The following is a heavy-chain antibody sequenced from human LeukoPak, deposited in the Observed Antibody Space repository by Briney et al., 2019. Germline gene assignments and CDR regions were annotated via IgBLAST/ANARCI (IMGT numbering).Heavy chain of an antibody. D-gene: IGHD3-10*01. CDR1: GGTFASYA. CDR2: IIPMFGTA. V-gene: IGHV1-69*01. Sequence: SVKVSCKVSGGTFASYAISWVRQAPGQGLEWMGRIIPMFGTANYAQKFQGRVTVTADESTSTAYMELSSLRSEDRAVYYCARDGDHYGSGGYPPKNYGMDAWGQGTTVTVSS. CDR3: ARDGDHYGSGGYPPKNYGMDA. J-gene: IGHJ6*02.